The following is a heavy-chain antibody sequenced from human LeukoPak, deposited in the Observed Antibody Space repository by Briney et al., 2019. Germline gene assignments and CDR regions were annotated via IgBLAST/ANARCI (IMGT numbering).Heavy chain of an antibody. Sequence: AGGSLRLSCAVSGFTFSSYAMTWVRQVPGRGLEWVSVISGSGDSTYYADSVKGRFTISRHNSKNTLYLQMNSLRAEDTAVYYCARVLSGPDYWGQGTLVTVSS. CDR3: ARVLSGPDY. CDR1: GFTFSSYA. J-gene: IGHJ4*02. V-gene: IGHV3-23*01. CDR2: ISGSGDST. D-gene: IGHD3-3*01.